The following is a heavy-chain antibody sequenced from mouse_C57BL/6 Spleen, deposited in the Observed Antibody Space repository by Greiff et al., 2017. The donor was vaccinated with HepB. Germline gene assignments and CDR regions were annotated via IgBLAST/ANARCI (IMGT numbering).Heavy chain of an antibody. J-gene: IGHJ1*03. CDR1: GYTFTSYW. D-gene: IGHD1-1*01. CDR3: ARSDYGSSYWYFDV. CDR2: IDPSDSYT. Sequence: QVQLKQPGAELVKPGASVKLSCKASGYTFTSYWMQWVKQRPGQGLEWIGEIDPSDSYTNYNQKFKGKATLTVDTSSSTASMQLSSLTSEDSAVYYCARSDYGSSYWYFDVWGTGTTVTVSS. V-gene: IGHV1-50*01.